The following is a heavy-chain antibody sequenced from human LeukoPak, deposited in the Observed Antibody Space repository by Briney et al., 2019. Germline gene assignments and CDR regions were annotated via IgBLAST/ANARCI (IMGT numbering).Heavy chain of an antibody. Sequence: GGSLGLSCAASGFTFSDYYMSWIRQAPGKGLEWVSYISSSSSYTNYADSVKGRFTISRDNAKNSPYLQMNSLRAEDTAVYYCARDSSAAGTSGMDVWGKGTTVTVSS. CDR3: ARDSSAAGTSGMDV. D-gene: IGHD6-13*01. J-gene: IGHJ6*04. CDR2: ISSSSSYT. V-gene: IGHV3-11*06. CDR1: GFTFSDYY.